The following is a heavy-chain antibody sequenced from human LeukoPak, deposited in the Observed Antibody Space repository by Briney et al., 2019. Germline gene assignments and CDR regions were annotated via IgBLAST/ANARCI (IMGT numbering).Heavy chain of an antibody. Sequence: SETLSLTCTVSGGSISGYYLNWIRQPPGKGLEWIGYISTSGNTNYNPSLKSRVTISVDTSRNQFSLRLRPVTPADTAVYYCARPGGREQLIPYSLDYWGQGTLVTVSS. J-gene: IGHJ4*02. V-gene: IGHV4-4*09. CDR2: ISTSGNT. CDR1: GGSISGYY. CDR3: ARPGGREQLIPYSLDY. D-gene: IGHD6-13*01.